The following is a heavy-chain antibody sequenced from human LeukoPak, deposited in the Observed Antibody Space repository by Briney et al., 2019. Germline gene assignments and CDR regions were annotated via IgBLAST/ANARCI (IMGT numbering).Heavy chain of an antibody. Sequence: SETLSLTCTVSGGSISSYYWSWIRQPPGKGLEWIGYIYYSGSTNYNPSLKSRVTISVDTSKNQFSLKLSSVTAADTAVYYCARMVPTDYCGSTSCYTLRWFDPWGQGTLVTVSS. D-gene: IGHD2-2*02. CDR3: ARMVPTDYCGSTSCYTLRWFDP. CDR2: IYYSGST. CDR1: GGSISSYY. J-gene: IGHJ5*02. V-gene: IGHV4-59*01.